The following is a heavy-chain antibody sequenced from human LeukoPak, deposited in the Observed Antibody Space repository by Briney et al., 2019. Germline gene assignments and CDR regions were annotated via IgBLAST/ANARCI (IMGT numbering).Heavy chain of an antibody. V-gene: IGHV4-61*01. CDR2: IYYSGST. CDR3: ARDREYSSGWYTHYFDY. J-gene: IGHJ4*02. CDR1: GGSVGSGCCY. Sequence: SETLSLTCTVSGGSVGSGCCYWTWIRQPPGKGLEWIGYIYYSGSTNYNPSLKSRVTISVDMTKNQFSLKLSSVTAADTAVYYCARDREYSSGWYTHYFDYWGQGTLVTVSS. D-gene: IGHD6-19*01.